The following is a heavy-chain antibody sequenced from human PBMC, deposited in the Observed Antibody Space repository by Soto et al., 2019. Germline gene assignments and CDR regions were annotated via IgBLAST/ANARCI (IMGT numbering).Heavy chain of an antibody. Sequence: GGSLRLSCAASGFTFSSYWMSWVRQAPGKGLEWVANIKQDGSEKYYVDSVKGRFTISRDHAKNSLYLQMSSLRAEDTAVYYCARVRARPLYYLDYWGQGTLVTVSS. CDR3: ARVRARPLYYLDY. D-gene: IGHD2-8*01. V-gene: IGHV3-7*03. CDR2: IKQDGSEK. J-gene: IGHJ4*02. CDR1: GFTFSSYW.